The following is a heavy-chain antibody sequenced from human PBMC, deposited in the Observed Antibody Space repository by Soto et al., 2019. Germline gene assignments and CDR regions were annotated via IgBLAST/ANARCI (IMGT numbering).Heavy chain of an antibody. Sequence: QVQLVQSGAEVKKPGSSVKVSCKASGGTFSSYAISWVRQAPGQGLEWMGGIIPIFGTANYAQKFQGRVTITADESTSTADIELSSLRSEDTAVYYCASSITMIVVVSYGMDVWGQGTTVTVSS. D-gene: IGHD3-22*01. J-gene: IGHJ6*02. CDR1: GGTFSSYA. CDR3: ASSITMIVVVSYGMDV. CDR2: IIPIFGTA. V-gene: IGHV1-69*01.